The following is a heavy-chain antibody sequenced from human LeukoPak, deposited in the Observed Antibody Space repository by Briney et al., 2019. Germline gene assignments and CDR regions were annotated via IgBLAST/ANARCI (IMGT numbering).Heavy chain of an antibody. V-gene: IGHV4-30-2*01. D-gene: IGHD6-6*01. CDR2: IYHSGST. CDR1: GGSISSGGYY. CDR3: ARARREVAARLDY. Sequence: SETLSLTCTVSGGSISSGGYYWSWIRQPPGKGLEWIGYIYHSGSTYYNPSLKSRVTISVDRSKNQFSLKPSSVTAADTAVYYCARARREVAARLDYWGQGTLVTVSS. J-gene: IGHJ4*02.